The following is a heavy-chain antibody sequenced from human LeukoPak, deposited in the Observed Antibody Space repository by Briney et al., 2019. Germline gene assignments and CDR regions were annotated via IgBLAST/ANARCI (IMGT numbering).Heavy chain of an antibody. D-gene: IGHD2-2*02. Sequence: PGGSLGLSCAASGFTFSSYSMNWVRQAPGEGLEWVSYISSGSSTIYYPDSLKGRFTISRDNAKNSLDLQMNSLRAEDTAVYYCARYCSSASCYRGFDNWGQGTLVTVSS. CDR3: ARYCSSASCYRGFDN. CDR1: GFTFSSYS. V-gene: IGHV3-48*01. CDR2: ISSGSSTI. J-gene: IGHJ4*02.